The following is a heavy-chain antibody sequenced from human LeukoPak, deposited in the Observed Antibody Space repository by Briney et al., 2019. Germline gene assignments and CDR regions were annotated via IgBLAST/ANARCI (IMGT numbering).Heavy chain of an antibody. CDR1: GYTFTSYG. J-gene: IGHJ4*02. CDR2: INPSGGST. V-gene: IGHV1-46*01. CDR3: ARSHYSRGWEYFDY. Sequence: GASVKVSCKASGYTFTSYGISWVRQAPGEGLEWMGIINPSGGSTIYAQKFQGRVTMTWDMSTSTVYMELSSLRSEDTAVYYCARSHYSRGWEYFDYWGQGTLVTVSS. D-gene: IGHD6-19*01.